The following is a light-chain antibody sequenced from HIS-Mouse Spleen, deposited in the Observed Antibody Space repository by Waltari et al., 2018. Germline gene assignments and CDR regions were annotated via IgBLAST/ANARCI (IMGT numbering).Light chain of an antibody. Sequence: EIVLTQSPGTLSLSPGQRATLSCRASHSVSSSYLAWYQQKTGQAPRLLIYGASSRATGIPDRFSGSGSGTDFTLTISRLEPEDFAVYYCQQYGSSPWTFGQGTKVEIK. V-gene: IGKV3-20*01. CDR2: GAS. J-gene: IGKJ1*01. CDR1: HSVSSSY. CDR3: QQYGSSPWT.